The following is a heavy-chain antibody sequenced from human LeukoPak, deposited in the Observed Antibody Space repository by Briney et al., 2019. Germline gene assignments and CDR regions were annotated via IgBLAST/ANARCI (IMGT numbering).Heavy chain of an antibody. V-gene: IGHV3-30*02. Sequence: GGSLRLSCAASGFTFSSYGMHWIRQAPGKGLEWVAFIRNDGSIIYNADSVKGRFTISRDNSKNTLYLQMNSLRADDTAVYYWAKDTPLCYFDYWGQGTLVTVSS. D-gene: IGHD3-16*01. CDR1: GFTFSSYG. CDR3: AKDTPLCYFDY. J-gene: IGHJ4*02. CDR2: IRNDGSII.